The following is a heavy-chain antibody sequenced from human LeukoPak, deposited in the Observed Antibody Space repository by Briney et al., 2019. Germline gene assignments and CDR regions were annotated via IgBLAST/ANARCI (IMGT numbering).Heavy chain of an antibody. CDR1: GYTFICYY. CDR2: LNPSTGGT. Sequence: ESSVKDSCKASGYTFICYYLHWFRQASGHLPQWMARLNPSTGGTNSPQKFQGRVPITRATSIIPAYMELSRLTSDDTPIYYCARGQPYGDYNFFDPWGQGTLVTASS. D-gene: IGHD4-17*01. CDR3: ARGQPYGDYNFFDP. J-gene: IGHJ5*02. V-gene: IGHV1-2*06.